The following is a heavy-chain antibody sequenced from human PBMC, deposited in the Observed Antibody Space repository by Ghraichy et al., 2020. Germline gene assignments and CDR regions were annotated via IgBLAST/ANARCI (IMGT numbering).Heavy chain of an antibody. CDR1: GFTFSNFS. D-gene: IGHD1-1*01. CDR2: IKQDASEK. CDR3: ARDGSEPFYNWNDQGDF. J-gene: IGHJ4*02. V-gene: IGHV3-7*01. Sequence: GGSLRLSCVASGFTFSNFSMTWVRQAPGKGLEWVANIKQDASEKYYVDSVKGRFTISRDNAKNSLYLQMNSLRGEDTAVYYCARDGSEPFYNWNDQGDFWGQGTMVTVAS.